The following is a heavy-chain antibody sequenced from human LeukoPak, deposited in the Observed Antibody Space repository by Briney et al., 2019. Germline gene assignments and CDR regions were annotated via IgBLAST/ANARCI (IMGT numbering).Heavy chain of an antibody. V-gene: IGHV4-59*01. CDR2: IYYSGST. Sequence: SETLSLTCTVSGGSISSYYWSWIRQPPGKGLEWIGYIYYSGSTNYNPSLKSRVTISVDTSKNQFSLKLSSVTAADTAVYYCAVEAVAGMRYFQHWGQGTLVTVSS. CDR3: AVEAVAGMRYFQH. CDR1: GGSISSYY. D-gene: IGHD6-19*01. J-gene: IGHJ1*01.